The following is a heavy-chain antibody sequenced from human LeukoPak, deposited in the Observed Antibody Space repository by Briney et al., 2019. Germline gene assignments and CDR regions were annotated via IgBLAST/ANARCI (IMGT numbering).Heavy chain of an antibody. CDR2: IRDSGGGT. Sequence: GGSLRLSCAASGFTFSTYSMNWARQAPGKGLEWVSTIRDSGGGTYYADSVKGRFTISRDNSKNTLYLQMNSLRADDTAVYYCDGAAFWGQGTLVTVSS. CDR1: GFTFSTYS. CDR3: DGAAF. J-gene: IGHJ4*02. V-gene: IGHV3-23*01. D-gene: IGHD2-15*01.